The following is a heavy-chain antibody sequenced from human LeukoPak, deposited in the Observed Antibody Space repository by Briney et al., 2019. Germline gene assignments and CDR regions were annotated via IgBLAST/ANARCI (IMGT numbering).Heavy chain of an antibody. CDR2: IRYDGSNK. J-gene: IGHJ4*02. CDR3: AKDIRYFDWLPYYFDY. Sequence: GGSLRLSCAASGFTFSSYGMHWVRQAPGKGLEWVAFIRYDGSNKYYADSVKGRFTISRDNSKNTLYLQMNSLRAEDTAEYYCAKDIRYFDWLPYYFDYWGQGTLVTVSS. CDR1: GFTFSSYG. V-gene: IGHV3-30*02. D-gene: IGHD3-9*01.